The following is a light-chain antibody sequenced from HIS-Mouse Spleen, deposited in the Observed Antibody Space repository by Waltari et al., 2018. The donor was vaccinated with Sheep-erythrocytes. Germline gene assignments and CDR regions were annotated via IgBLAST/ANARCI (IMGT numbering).Light chain of an antibody. J-gene: IGLJ1*01. CDR3: CSYAGSSTYV. CDR1: SSDVGGYNL. V-gene: IGLV2-23*01. Sequence: QSALTQPASVSGSPGQSITISCTGTSSDVGGYNLVSWYQQHPGKAHKLLIYEGSKRPSGVSNRFSGSNSGNTASLTISGLQAEDEADYYCCSYAGSSTYVFGTGTKVTVL. CDR2: EGS.